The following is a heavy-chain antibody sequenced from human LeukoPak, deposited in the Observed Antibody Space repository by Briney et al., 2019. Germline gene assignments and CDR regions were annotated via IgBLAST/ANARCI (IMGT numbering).Heavy chain of an antibody. CDR2: FDPEDGET. CDR1: GYTLTELS. D-gene: IGHD3-22*01. Sequence: ASVKVSCKVSGYTLTELSMHWVRQAPGKGLEWMGGFDPEDGETIYAQKFQGRVTMTEDTSTDTAYMELSSPRSEDTAVYYCATDPSPYYYDSSGYMDWGQGTLVTVSS. J-gene: IGHJ4*02. CDR3: ATDPSPYYYDSSGYMD. V-gene: IGHV1-24*01.